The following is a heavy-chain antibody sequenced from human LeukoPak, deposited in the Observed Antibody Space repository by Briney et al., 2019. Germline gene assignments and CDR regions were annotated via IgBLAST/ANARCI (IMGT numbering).Heavy chain of an antibody. CDR1: GFTFSSYS. V-gene: IGHV3-21*01. CDR2: ISSSSSYI. J-gene: IGHJ3*02. CDR3: ARDPRTTVTTDDAFDI. Sequence: GGSLRLSCAASGFTFSSYSMNWVRQAPGKGLEWVSSISSSSSYIYYADSVKGRFTISRDNAKNSLYLQMSSLRAEDTAVYYCARDPRTTVTTDDAFDIWGQGTMVTVSS. D-gene: IGHD4-17*01.